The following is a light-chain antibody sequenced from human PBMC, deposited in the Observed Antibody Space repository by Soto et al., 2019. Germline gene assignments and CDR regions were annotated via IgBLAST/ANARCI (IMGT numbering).Light chain of an antibody. CDR3: ATWDDSLVV. Sequence: QPVLTQPPSESGTPGQRVTISCSGSSSNIGSNYVYWYQQLPGTAPKLLIYRSNQRPSGVPDRFSGSKSGTSASLAISGLRSEDEADYYCATWDDSLVVFGGGTKVTVL. CDR1: SSNIGSNY. J-gene: IGLJ2*01. CDR2: RSN. V-gene: IGLV1-47*01.